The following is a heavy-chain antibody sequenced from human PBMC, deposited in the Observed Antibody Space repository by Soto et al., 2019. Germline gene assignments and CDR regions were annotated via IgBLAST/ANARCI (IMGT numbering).Heavy chain of an antibody. CDR2: IIHTGST. V-gene: IGHV4-34*12. J-gene: IGHJ4*02. Sequence: PSETLSLTCAVSGGSFSGYYWSWIRQPPGKGLEWIGEIIHTGSTNYNPSLKSRATMSIYTSKKQISLKLSSVTAADTAVYYCARVGQPPSDYWGQGTLVTVSS. D-gene: IGHD2-2*01. CDR1: GGSFSGYY. CDR3: ARVGQPPSDY.